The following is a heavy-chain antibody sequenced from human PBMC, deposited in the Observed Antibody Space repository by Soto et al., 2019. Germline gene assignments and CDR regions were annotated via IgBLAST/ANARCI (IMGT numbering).Heavy chain of an antibody. Sequence: QVQLVQSGAEVKKPGASLKFSCKASGYTFSDYYIHWVRQAPGQGLEWMGWINPNTGGTKYSQKFQGRVTMTRDTSISTVYMELSRLRSDDTAVYFCARDLAVTSGYGMDVWGQGTMLTVSS. CDR2: INPNTGGT. D-gene: IGHD4-17*01. J-gene: IGHJ6*02. CDR3: ARDLAVTSGYGMDV. V-gene: IGHV1-2*02. CDR1: GYTFSDYY.